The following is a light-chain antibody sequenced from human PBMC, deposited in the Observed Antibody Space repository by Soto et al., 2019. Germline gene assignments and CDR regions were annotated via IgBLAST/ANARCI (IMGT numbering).Light chain of an antibody. CDR1: SSDVGSYNY. CDR2: DVS. J-gene: IGLJ1*01. V-gene: IGLV2-14*03. CDR3: TSYTGSSTPYV. Sequence: QSVLAQPSSVSGSPGHSIALSCTGTSSDVGSYNYVSWYQQHPDKAPRLIIYDVSNRPSGVSDRFSGSKSGNTASLTISGLQAEDGADYYCTSYTGSSTPYVFGVGTKVTVL.